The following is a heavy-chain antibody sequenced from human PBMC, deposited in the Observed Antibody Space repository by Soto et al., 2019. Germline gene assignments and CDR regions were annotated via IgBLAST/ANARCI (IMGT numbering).Heavy chain of an antibody. CDR1: GGPFSDYF. CDR2: INHSGST. CDR3: AGREFASSSFHYYYYAVDV. Sequence: SETLSLTCAVYGGPFSDYFWTWIRQPPGKGLEWIGEINHSGSTNFNPSLKSRVAISADTSRNQFSLRVTSVTAADTAVYYCAGREFASSSFHYYYYAVDVWGQGTTVTVSS. V-gene: IGHV4-34*01. J-gene: IGHJ6*02. D-gene: IGHD6-6*01.